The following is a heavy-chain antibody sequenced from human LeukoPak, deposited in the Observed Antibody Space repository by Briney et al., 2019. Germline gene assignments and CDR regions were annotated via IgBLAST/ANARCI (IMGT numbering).Heavy chain of an antibody. CDR3: ARAFTSSSWYASNWFDP. CDR1: GGSIRSTNW. J-gene: IGHJ5*02. Sequence: ETLSLTCGVSGGSIRSTNWWSLVRQAPGEGLEWLSNINQDGSKEYDVDAVKSRLIICRDNAKNSLYLQMTRRIGEDTAVYYCARAFTSSSWYASNWFDPWGQGTLVTVSS. V-gene: IGHV3-7*05. D-gene: IGHD6-13*01. CDR2: INQDGSKE.